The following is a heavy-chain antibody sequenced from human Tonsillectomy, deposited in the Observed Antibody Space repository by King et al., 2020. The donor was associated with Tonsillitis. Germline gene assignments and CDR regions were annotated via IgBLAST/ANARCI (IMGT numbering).Heavy chain of an antibody. D-gene: IGHD3-10*01. V-gene: IGHV1-2*02. J-gene: IGHJ4*02. CDR2: INPNSGGT. CDR1: GYTFTDYY. Sequence: VQLVESGAEVKKPGASVKVSCKASGYTFTDYYMHWVRQAPEQGLEWMGWINPNSGGTNFAQKFQGRVTMTRGTSISTVYMELSRLRSDDTAVYYCARGSYHRGLDYWGQGTLVTVSS. CDR3: ARGSYHRGLDY.